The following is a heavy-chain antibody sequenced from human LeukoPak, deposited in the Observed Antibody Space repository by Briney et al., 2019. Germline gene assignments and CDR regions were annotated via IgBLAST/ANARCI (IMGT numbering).Heavy chain of an antibody. CDR3: ARGNGLSSGWYEFDF. CDR1: GFTFSSYT. CDR2: ISFDGSSK. Sequence: QPGRSLRLSCAASGFTFSSYTIHWVRQAPGKGLEWVSLISFDGSSKYYADSVKGRFAISRDNSKNTLYLQMNSLRPEDTAVYYCARGNGLSSGWYEFDFWGQGALVAVSS. D-gene: IGHD6-19*01. J-gene: IGHJ4*02. V-gene: IGHV3-30*09.